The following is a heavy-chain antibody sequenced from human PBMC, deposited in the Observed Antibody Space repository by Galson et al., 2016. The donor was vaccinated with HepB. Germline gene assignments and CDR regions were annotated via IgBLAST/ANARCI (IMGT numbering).Heavy chain of an antibody. CDR2: ICENGGST. J-gene: IGHJ4*02. V-gene: IGHV3-23*01. CDR1: GFTFKSHS. Sequence: SLRLSCAASGFTFKSHSMSWVRQAPGKGLEWVSAICENGGSTHYADSVKGRFTISRDNSKNTLYLQMNSVRAEDTAVYYCARDQGYCSGITCLIYDYWGQGTLVTVS. D-gene: IGHD2-2*01. CDR3: ARDQGYCSGITCLIYDY.